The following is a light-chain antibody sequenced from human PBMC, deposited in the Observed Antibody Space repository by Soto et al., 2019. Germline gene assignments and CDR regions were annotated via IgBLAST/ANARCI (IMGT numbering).Light chain of an antibody. CDR2: DVS. CDR3: SSYTSSIPRI. V-gene: IGLV2-14*03. J-gene: IGLJ2*01. CDR1: SSDVGTYNF. Sequence: QSVLTQPASVSGSPGQSITISCTGTSSDVGTYNFVSWFQHHPGKAPKLIIYDVSNRPSGVSSRFSGSKSGNTASLTISGLQAEDEADYYCSSYTSSIPRIFGGGTKLTVL.